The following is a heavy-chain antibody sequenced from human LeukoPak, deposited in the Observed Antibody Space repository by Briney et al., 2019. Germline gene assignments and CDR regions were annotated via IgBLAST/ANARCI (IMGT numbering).Heavy chain of an antibody. Sequence: GSLQLSFAAAGFIASSNYMSWGRQAPGKGLEWVSVIYGDGSTYYADSVKGRFTISRDNSKNTLYLQMNSLRPEDTAVYYCARRFITGWHLDYWGQGTLVTVSS. V-gene: IGHV3-53*01. CDR1: GFIASSNY. CDR2: IYGDGST. CDR3: ARRFITGWHLDY. D-gene: IGHD6-19*01. J-gene: IGHJ4*02.